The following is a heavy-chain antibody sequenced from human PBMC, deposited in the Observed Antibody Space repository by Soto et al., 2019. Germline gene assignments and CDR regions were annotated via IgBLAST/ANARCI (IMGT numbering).Heavy chain of an antibody. D-gene: IGHD2-15*01. Sequence: QVQLVESGGGVVQPGRSLRLSCAASGFTFSNYGMHWVRQSPGKGLEWVAVIWYDGSNKYYADSVKGRFTISRDNSKNXXYLQMDSLRDEDTAVYYCARDPSYCTGGSCLAFDYWGQGTLVTVSS. CDR1: GFTFSNYG. J-gene: IGHJ4*02. CDR2: IWYDGSNK. V-gene: IGHV3-33*01. CDR3: ARDPSYCTGGSCLAFDY.